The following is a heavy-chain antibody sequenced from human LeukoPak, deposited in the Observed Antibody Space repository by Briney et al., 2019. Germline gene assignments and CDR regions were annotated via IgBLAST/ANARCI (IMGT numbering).Heavy chain of an antibody. V-gene: IGHV1-2*02. D-gene: IGHD3-9*01. CDR2: INPKSGGT. J-gene: IGHJ5*02. CDR1: GYTFTGSY. Sequence: GASVKVSCKASGYTFTGSYIHWVRQAPGQGLEWMGWINPKSGGTNYAQKFQGRVTMTRDTSISTAYMELSRLRSDDTAVYYCARDLEQLRYGLSYDWFDPWGQGTLVIVSS. CDR3: ARDLEQLRYGLSYDWFDP.